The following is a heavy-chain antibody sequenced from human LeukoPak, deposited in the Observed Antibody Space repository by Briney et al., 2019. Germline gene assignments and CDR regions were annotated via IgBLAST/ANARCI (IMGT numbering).Heavy chain of an antibody. Sequence: SSETLSLTCAVSGGSISSSNWWSWVRPPPGKGLEWIGEIYHSGSTNYNPSLKSRVTISVDKSKNKFSLKLSSVTAADTAVYYCAREPHNLYCGSGSSQYNWFDPWGQGTLVTVSS. CDR1: GGSISSSNW. CDR2: IYHSGST. V-gene: IGHV4-4*02. D-gene: IGHD3-10*01. CDR3: AREPHNLYCGSGSSQYNWFDP. J-gene: IGHJ5*02.